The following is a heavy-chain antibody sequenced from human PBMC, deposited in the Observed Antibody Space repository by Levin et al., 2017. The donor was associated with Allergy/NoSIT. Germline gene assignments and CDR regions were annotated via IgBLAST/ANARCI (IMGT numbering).Heavy chain of an antibody. CDR2: ISAYNGNT. D-gene: IGHD2-15*01. J-gene: IGHJ4*02. Sequence: VASVKVSCKASGYTFTSYGISWVRQAPGQGLEWMGWISAYNGNTNYAQKLQGRVTMTTDTSTSTAYMELRSLRSDDTAVYYCARVYPSGYCSGGSCYSLGYWGQGTLVTVSS. CDR1: GYTFTSYG. V-gene: IGHV1-18*01. CDR3: ARVYPSGYCSGGSCYSLGY.